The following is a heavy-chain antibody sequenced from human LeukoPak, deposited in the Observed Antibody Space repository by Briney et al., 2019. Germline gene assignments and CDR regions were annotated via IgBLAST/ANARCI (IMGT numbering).Heavy chain of an antibody. CDR3: AKESITGTTVFYYYYYMDV. D-gene: IGHD1-7*01. CDR1: GFTFSNYA. Sequence: GGSLRLSCAASGFTFSNYAMSWVRQAPGKGLEWVSALSGSGDITYYADSVKGRFTISRDNSKNTLYLQMNSLRAEDTAVYYCAKESITGTTVFYYYYYMDVWGKGTTVTVSS. CDR2: LSGSGDIT. V-gene: IGHV3-23*01. J-gene: IGHJ6*03.